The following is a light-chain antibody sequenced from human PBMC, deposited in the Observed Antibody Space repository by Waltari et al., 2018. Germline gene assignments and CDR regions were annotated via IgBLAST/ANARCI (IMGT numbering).Light chain of an antibody. CDR3: QQTYSTPDT. CDR2: AAS. V-gene: IGKV1-39*01. Sequence: DIQMTQAPFSLSASVGDRVTITCRASQSITSFLNWYQQKPGKAPKLLIYAASNLQSGVPSRFSGSGSGTDFSLTISSLQPEDFATYYCQQTYSTPDTFGGGTKVEIK. J-gene: IGKJ4*01. CDR1: QSITSF.